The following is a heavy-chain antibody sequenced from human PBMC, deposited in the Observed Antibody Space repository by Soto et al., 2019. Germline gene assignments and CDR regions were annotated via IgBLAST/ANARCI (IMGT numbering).Heavy chain of an antibody. CDR3: ARDPELGSGSIYGMDV. CDR1: GGTFSSYT. CDR2: IIPILGIA. J-gene: IGHJ6*02. D-gene: IGHD3-10*01. V-gene: IGHV1-69*04. Sequence: EASVKVSCKASGGTFSSYTISWVRQAPGQGLEWMGRIIPILGIANYAQKFQGRVTITADKSTSTAYMELSSLRSEDTAVYYCARDPELGSGSIYGMDVWGQGTTVTVSS.